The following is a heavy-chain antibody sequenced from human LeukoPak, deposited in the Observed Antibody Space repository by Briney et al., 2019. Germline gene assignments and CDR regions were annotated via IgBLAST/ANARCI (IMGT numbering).Heavy chain of an antibody. CDR2: MNPNSGNT. J-gene: IGHJ5*02. V-gene: IGHV1-8*01. Sequence: VASVKVSCKASGYTFTSYDINWVRQATGQGLEWMGWMNPNSGNTGYAQKFQVRVTMTRNTSISTAYMELSSLRSEDTAVYYCARGGMRGIFGVVTSNWFDPWGQGTLVTVSS. D-gene: IGHD3-3*01. CDR1: GYTFTSYD. CDR3: ARGGMRGIFGVVTSNWFDP.